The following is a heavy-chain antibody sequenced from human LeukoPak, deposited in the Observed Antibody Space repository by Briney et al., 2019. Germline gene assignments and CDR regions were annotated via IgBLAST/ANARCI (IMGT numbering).Heavy chain of an antibody. D-gene: IGHD6-13*01. CDR2: IYYSGST. J-gene: IGHJ4*02. V-gene: IGHV4-59*08. CDR1: GGSISSYY. Sequence: SETLSLTCTVSGGSISSYYWSWIRQPPGKGLEWIGYIYYSGSTNYNPSLKSRVTISVDTSKNQFSLKLSSVTAADTAVYYCARAEQQLVRTWGQGTLVTVSS. CDR3: ARAEQQLVRT.